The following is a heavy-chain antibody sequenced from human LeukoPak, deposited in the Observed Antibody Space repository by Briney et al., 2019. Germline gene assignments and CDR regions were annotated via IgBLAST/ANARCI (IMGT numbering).Heavy chain of an antibody. V-gene: IGHV4-30-4*01. Sequence: SETLSLTCTVPGGSISSGDYYWSWIRQPPGKGLEWIGYIYYSGSTYYNPSLKSRVTISVDTSKNQFSLKLSSVTAADTAVYYCARVIDSSGYYFGAFDIWGQGTMVTVSS. D-gene: IGHD3-22*01. CDR1: GGSISSGDYY. CDR2: IYYSGST. J-gene: IGHJ3*02. CDR3: ARVIDSSGYYFGAFDI.